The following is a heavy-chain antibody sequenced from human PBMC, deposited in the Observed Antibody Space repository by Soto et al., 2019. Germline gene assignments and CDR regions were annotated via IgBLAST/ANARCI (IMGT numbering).Heavy chain of an antibody. CDR3: AKNYYYMDV. CDR2: ISYDGSNK. Sequence: QVQLVESGGGVVQPGRSLRLSCAASGFTFSSYGMHWVRQAPGKGLEWVAVISYDGSNKYYADSVKGRFTISRDNSKNTLYLQMNSLRAEVTAVYYCAKNYYYMDVWGKGTTVTVSS. J-gene: IGHJ6*03. V-gene: IGHV3-30*18. CDR1: GFTFSSYG.